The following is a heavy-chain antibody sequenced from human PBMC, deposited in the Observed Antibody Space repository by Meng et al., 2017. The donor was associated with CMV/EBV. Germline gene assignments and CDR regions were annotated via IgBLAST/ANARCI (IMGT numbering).Heavy chain of an antibody. V-gene: IGHV1-2*02. CDR1: GYTFTGYY. J-gene: IGHJ6*02. CDR2: INPNSGGT. Sequence: VKVSCKASGYTFTGYYMHWVRQAPGQGLEWMGWINPNSGGTSYAQKFQGRVTMTRDTSISTAYMELSRLRSDDTAVYYCARDLKSFDFWSGYSNYYYYGMDVWGQGTTVTVSS. CDR3: ARDLKSFDFWSGYSNYYYYGMDV. D-gene: IGHD3-3*01.